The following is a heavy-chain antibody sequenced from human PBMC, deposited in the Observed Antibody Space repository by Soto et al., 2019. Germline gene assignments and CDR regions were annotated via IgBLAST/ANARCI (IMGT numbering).Heavy chain of an antibody. J-gene: IGHJ5*02. CDR1: GFSVRSSQ. V-gene: IGHV3-53*05. D-gene: IGHD3-3*01. CDR3: AKPRSSLEWPPFDP. Sequence: PGGSLRLSCAASGFSVRSSQMSWVRQAPGKGLEWVSVIFIDGTTHYGVSVKGRFTISRDNSKNTLFLHMTNLRPEDTAVYYCAKPRSSLEWPPFDPWGQGTLVTVSS. CDR2: IFIDGTT.